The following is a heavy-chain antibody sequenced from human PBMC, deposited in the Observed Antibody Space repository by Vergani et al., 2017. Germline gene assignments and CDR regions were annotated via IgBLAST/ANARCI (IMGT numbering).Heavy chain of an antibody. CDR2: VSTGTKSQ. CDR1: GFDFSSYI. D-gene: IGHD2-2*01. J-gene: IGHJ3*01. Sequence: QLVESGGGWVQPGGSLRLSCVVSGFDFSSYIMNWVRQAPGKGLEWVSFVSTGTKSQSYAESVKGRFTISRDSAKNSLYLQMDSLRAEDTTVYYCAREYSSTSGRAFDFWGQGTKVTVSS. V-gene: IGHV3-48*01. CDR3: AREYSSTSGRAFDF.